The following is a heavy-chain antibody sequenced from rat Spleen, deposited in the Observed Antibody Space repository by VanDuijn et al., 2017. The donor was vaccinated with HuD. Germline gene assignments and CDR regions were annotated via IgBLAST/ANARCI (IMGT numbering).Heavy chain of an antibody. CDR3: TPEGIRGTDY. Sequence: EVQLVETGGGLVQPGRSLKLSCVASGFTFSSYWMYWIRQAPGKGLEWISSINTGGGGTYYPDSVKGRFTISRDNAKSTLYLQMNSLRSEDTATYYCTPEGIRGTDYWGQGVMVTVSS. CDR1: GFTFSSYW. V-gene: IGHV5-58*01. D-gene: IGHD4-3*01. CDR2: INTGGGGT. J-gene: IGHJ2*01.